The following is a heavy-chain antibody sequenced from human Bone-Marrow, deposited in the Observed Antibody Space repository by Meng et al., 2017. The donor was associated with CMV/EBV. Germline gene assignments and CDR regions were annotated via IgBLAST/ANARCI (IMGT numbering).Heavy chain of an antibody. Sequence: SETLSLTCTVSGGSISSYYWSWIRQPPGKGLEWIGYIYYSGGTNYNPSLKSRVTISVDTSKNQFSLKLSSVTAADTAVYYCASADLITMDPIGCWGQGTMVTVSS. CDR3: ASADLITMDPIGC. CDR2: IYYSGGT. D-gene: IGHD3-10*01. CDR1: GGSISSYY. J-gene: IGHJ3*01. V-gene: IGHV4-59*01.